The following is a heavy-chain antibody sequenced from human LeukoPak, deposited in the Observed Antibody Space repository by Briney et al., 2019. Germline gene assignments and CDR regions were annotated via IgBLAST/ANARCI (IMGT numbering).Heavy chain of an antibody. CDR1: GGSVSPYY. CDR3: TREVSTVTFDY. Sequence: SETLSLTCTVSGGSVSPYYWTWIRQTPGKGLDWIVYIYYNGLTSYNPSLRSRVSLSVDTAKNQLSLKLTSMTAADTAVYYCTREVSTVTFDYWGHGTLVTVSS. D-gene: IGHD4-17*01. CDR2: IYYNGLT. V-gene: IGHV4-59*02. J-gene: IGHJ4*01.